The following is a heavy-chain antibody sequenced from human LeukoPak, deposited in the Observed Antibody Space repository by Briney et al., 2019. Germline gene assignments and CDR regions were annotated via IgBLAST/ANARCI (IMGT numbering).Heavy chain of an antibody. V-gene: IGHV4-30-4*01. J-gene: IGHJ5*02. CDR3: ARPYYYDSRIDP. D-gene: IGHD3-22*01. CDR2: MYYSGST. Sequence: SQTLSLTCTVSGGSISSGDYYWSWIRQPPGKGLEWIAYMYYSGSTYYNPSLKSRVTMSADTSKNQLSLKLSSVTAADTAVYYCARPYYYDSRIDPWGQGILVIASS. CDR1: GGSISSGDYY.